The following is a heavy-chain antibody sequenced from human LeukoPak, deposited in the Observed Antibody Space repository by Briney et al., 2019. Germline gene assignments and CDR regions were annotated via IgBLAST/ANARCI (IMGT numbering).Heavy chain of an antibody. CDR1: GGSISSYY. Sequence: SETLSLTCTVSGGSISSYYWSWIRQPPGKGLEWIEYISYSGSTNYNPSLKSRVSISVDTSKNQFSLKLSSVTAADTAVYYCASVEAAAGTGAFDIWGQGTMVTVSS. D-gene: IGHD6-13*01. J-gene: IGHJ3*02. CDR2: ISYSGST. V-gene: IGHV4-59*01. CDR3: ASVEAAAGTGAFDI.